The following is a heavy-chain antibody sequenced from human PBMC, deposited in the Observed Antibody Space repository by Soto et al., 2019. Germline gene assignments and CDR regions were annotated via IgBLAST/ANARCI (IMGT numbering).Heavy chain of an antibody. D-gene: IGHD3-10*01. CDR1: GFTFSSYA. CDR2: ISGSGGST. Sequence: PGGSLRLSCAASGFTFSSYAMSWVRQAPGKGLEWVSAISGSGGSTYYADSVKGRFTISRDNSKNTLYLQMNSLRAEDTAVYYCAKDCLTFGDDQKPLDSPTYYYGMDVWGQGTTVTVSS. CDR3: AKDCLTFGDDQKPLDSPTYYYGMDV. V-gene: IGHV3-23*01. J-gene: IGHJ6*02.